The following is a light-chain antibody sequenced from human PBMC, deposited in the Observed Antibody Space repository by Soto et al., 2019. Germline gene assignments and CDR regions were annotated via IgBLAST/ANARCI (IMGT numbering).Light chain of an antibody. Sequence: DIQMTQSPSSLSASVGDRVTITCRASQGISNYLAWFQQKPGEAPKSLIYAASSLRSGVPSKFIGNGSGTDFTLTISSLQPEDFATDYCQQYNRYPITFGQGTRLEIK. J-gene: IGKJ5*01. CDR1: QGISNY. V-gene: IGKV1-16*02. CDR2: AAS. CDR3: QQYNRYPIT.